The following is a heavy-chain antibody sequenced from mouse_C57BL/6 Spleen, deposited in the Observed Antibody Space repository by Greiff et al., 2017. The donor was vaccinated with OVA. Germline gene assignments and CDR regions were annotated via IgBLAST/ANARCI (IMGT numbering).Heavy chain of an antibody. Sequence: EVQLQQSGGGLVQPGGSMKLSCAASGFTFSDAWMDWVRQSPEKGLEWVAEIRNKANNHATYYAESVKGRFTISRDDSKSSVYLQMNSLRAEDTGIYYCTRLGDDYAMDYWGQGTSVTVSS. CDR2: IRNKANNHAT. D-gene: IGHD3-3*01. V-gene: IGHV6-6*01. J-gene: IGHJ4*01. CDR1: GFTFSDAW. CDR3: TRLGDDYAMDY.